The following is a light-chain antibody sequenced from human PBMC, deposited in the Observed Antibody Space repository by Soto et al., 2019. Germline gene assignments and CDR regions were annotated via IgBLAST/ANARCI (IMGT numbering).Light chain of an antibody. Sequence: DIQMTQSPSSLSASVGDRVTITCRASQSISTYLNWYQQKPGKAPKLLIYAASSLQSGVPSRFSGSGSGTDFTLTIDSLRPEDFATYYCQQSYSTPRTFGQGTRVEIK. J-gene: IGKJ1*01. V-gene: IGKV1-39*01. CDR1: QSISTY. CDR3: QQSYSTPRT. CDR2: AAS.